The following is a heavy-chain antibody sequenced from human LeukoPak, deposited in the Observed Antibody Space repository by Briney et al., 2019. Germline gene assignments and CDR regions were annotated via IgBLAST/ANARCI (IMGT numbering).Heavy chain of an antibody. CDR3: ATDVRGLVPYYFDF. D-gene: IGHD3-10*02. V-gene: IGHV4-34*01. CDR1: GGSFSGYY. CDR2: INHSGST. Sequence: PSETLSLTCAVYGGSFSGYYWSWIRQPPGKGLEWIGEINHSGSTNYNPSLKSRVTISVDTSKNQLSLQLRSVTAADTAVYYCATDVRGLVPYYFDFWGQGTLVTVSS. J-gene: IGHJ4*02.